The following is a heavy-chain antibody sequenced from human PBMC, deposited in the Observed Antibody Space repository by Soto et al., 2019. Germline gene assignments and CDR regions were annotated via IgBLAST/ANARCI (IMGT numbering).Heavy chain of an antibody. V-gene: IGHV4-31*03. J-gene: IGHJ6*02. CDR3: ARDDSFYGEPGYGMNV. D-gene: IGHD4-17*01. CDR1: GATISSGGFY. Sequence: QVQLQESGPGLVEASQTLSLTCTVSGATISSGGFYWSWIRQRPGKGLEWIGHIYYTGSTYYNPSPHSRVTTSVDMSRNQSSLKLRSVTAADTAKYFCARDDSFYGEPGYGMNVWGQGTTVTVSS. CDR2: IYYTGST.